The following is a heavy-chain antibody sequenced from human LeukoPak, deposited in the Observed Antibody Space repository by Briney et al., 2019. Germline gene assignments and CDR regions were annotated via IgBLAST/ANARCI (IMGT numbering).Heavy chain of an antibody. Sequence: GGSLRLSCAASGFSFSSYWMNWVRQAPGKGLEWVANINQDGSEKNYVDSVKGRFTISRDNAQKSLYPQMNSLRAEDTAVYYCASGDNSGWLEAHWGQGTLVTVSS. CDR1: GFSFSSYW. D-gene: IGHD6-19*01. CDR3: ASGDNSGWLEAH. J-gene: IGHJ4*02. CDR2: INQDGSEK. V-gene: IGHV3-7*01.